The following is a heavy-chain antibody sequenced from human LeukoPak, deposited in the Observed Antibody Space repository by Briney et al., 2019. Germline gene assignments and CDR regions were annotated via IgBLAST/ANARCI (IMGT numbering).Heavy chain of an antibody. V-gene: IGHV3-7*01. CDR3: ARDGYCSSTSCYTGLVY. J-gene: IGHJ4*02. Sequence: GGSLRLSCAASGFTFSSYWMSWVRQAPGEGLEWVANIKQDGSEKYYVDSVKGRFTISRDNAKNSLYLQMNSLRAEDTAVYYCARDGYCSSTSCYTGLVYWGQGTLVTVSS. CDR2: IKQDGSEK. CDR1: GFTFSSYW. D-gene: IGHD2-2*02.